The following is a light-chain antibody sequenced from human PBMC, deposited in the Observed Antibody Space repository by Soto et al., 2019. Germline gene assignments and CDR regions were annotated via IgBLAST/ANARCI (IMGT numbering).Light chain of an antibody. J-gene: IGLJ2*01. CDR2: EVS. V-gene: IGLV2-14*01. CDR1: SSDVGGYNY. Sequence: QSALTLPASVSGSPGQSITISCTGTSSDVGGYNYVSWYQQHPGKAPKLMIYEVSNRPSGVSNRFSGSKSGNTASLTISGLQAEDEADYYCSSYTSSSTLVVFGGGTKLTVL. CDR3: SSYTSSSTLVV.